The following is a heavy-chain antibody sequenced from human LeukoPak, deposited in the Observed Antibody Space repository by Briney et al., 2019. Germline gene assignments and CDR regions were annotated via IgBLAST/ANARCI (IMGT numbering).Heavy chain of an antibody. CDR1: GYTFTSYG. CDR2: ISAYNGNT. CDR3: ARDRSVEMATIGAY. J-gene: IGHJ4*02. V-gene: IGHV1-18*01. D-gene: IGHD5-24*01. Sequence: GASVKVSCKASGYTFTSYGISWVRQAPGQGLEWMGWISAYNGNTNYAQKLQGRVTMTTDTSTSTAYMELSSLRSEDTAVYYCARDRSVEMATIGAYWGQGTLVTVSS.